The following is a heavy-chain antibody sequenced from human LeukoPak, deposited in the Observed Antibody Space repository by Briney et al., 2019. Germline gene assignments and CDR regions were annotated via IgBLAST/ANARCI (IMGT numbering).Heavy chain of an antibody. J-gene: IGHJ4*02. Sequence: SQTLSLTCTVSGGSIGSGGYYWSWSRQPAGEGLEWIGRIYTSGSTNYNPSLKSRVTISVDTSKNQFSLKLSSVTAADTAVYYCAREEVITYSSSWYGVYYFDYWGQGTLVTVSS. CDR3: AREEVITYSSSWYGVYYFDY. CDR1: GGSIGSGGYY. V-gene: IGHV4-61*02. CDR2: IYTSGST. D-gene: IGHD6-13*01.